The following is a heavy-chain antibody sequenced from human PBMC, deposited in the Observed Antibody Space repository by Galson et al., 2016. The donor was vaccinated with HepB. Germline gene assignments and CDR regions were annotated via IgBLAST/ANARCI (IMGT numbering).Heavy chain of an antibody. CDR1: GFTFTSFA. CDR3: AKIFGISSSRSYGMDV. V-gene: IGHV3-23*01. CDR2: ISGTGANT. J-gene: IGHJ6*02. D-gene: IGHD6-6*01. Sequence: LRLSCAASGFTFTSFAMSWVRQAPGEGLEWVSSISGTGANTHYADSVEGRFTISRDNSKNTLFLQMNSLRDEDTAVYYCAKIFGISSSRSYGMDVWGQGTTVTVSS.